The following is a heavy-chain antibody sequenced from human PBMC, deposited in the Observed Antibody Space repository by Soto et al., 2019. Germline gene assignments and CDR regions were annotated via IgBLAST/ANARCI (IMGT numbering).Heavy chain of an antibody. Sequence: EVQLLESGGGLVQPGGSLRLSCAASGFTFSSYAMNWVRQAPGKGLEWVSVISGGGDSTYYADSVKGRLTISRDNSKDTLYLQMNSLRAEDPAVYYCAKRTVGWYFDLWGRGTLVTVSS. CDR2: ISGGGDST. CDR3: AKRTVGWYFDL. V-gene: IGHV3-23*01. D-gene: IGHD4-17*01. CDR1: GFTFSSYA. J-gene: IGHJ2*01.